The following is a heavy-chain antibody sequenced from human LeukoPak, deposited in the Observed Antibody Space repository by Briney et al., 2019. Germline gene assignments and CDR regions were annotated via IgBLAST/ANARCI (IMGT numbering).Heavy chain of an antibody. V-gene: IGHV4-59*01. D-gene: IGHD3-10*01. CDR3: ATRRSGDVPTAEELAFDI. J-gene: IGHJ3*02. CDR2: IYYSGST. CDR1: GGSISSYY. Sequence: SETLSLTCTVSGGSISSYYWSWIRQPPGKGLEWIGYIYYSGSTNYNPSLKSRVTISVDTSKNQFSLKLSSVTAADTAVYYCATRRSGDVPTAEELAFDIWGQGTMVTVSS.